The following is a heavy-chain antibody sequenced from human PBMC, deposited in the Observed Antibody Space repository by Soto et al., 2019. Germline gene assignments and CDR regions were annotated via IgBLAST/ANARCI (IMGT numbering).Heavy chain of an antibody. V-gene: IGHV3-23*01. CDR3: AKGGTGTAVGRYMDV. CDR1: GFTFSSYA. CDR2: ISGSGGST. J-gene: IGHJ6*03. Sequence: GGSLILSCAASGFTFSSYAMSWVRQAPGKGLEWVSVISGSGGSTYYADSVKGRFTISRDNSKNTLYLQMNSLRAEDTAVYYCAKGGTGTAVGRYMDVWGKGTKVTVAS. D-gene: IGHD1-7*01.